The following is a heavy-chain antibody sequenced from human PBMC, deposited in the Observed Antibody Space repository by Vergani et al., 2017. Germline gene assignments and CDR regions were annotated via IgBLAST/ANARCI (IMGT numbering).Heavy chain of an antibody. D-gene: IGHD6-19*01. CDR2: IIPIIRLA. Sequence: QVHLEHSGTEVKKPGSSVKVSCKVSGDIFNNYTATWARQAPGQGLEWMGRIIPIIRLATSAQKFQDRVKITGDTSTNTVYMEMNNLRSEDTAVYYCARVSPGDNSGWEPFDYWGQGTLVTVSS. V-gene: IGHV1-69*02. CDR1: GDIFNNYT. J-gene: IGHJ4*02. CDR3: ARVSPGDNSGWEPFDY.